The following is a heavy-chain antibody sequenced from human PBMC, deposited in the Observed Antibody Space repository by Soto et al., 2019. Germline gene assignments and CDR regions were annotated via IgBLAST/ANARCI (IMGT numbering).Heavy chain of an antibody. Sequence: QVQLVQSGAEVKKPGASVKVSCKASGYTFTSYDINWVRQAAGQGLEWIGWMNPNSGKAVYAQKFQGRVPMAGNTSISTAYMELSSLSSDDTAVYFCARGLVVVSATYWDFDLWGRGTLVTGSS. V-gene: IGHV1-8*01. CDR2: MNPNSGKA. CDR1: GYTFTSYD. CDR3: ARGLVVVSATYWDFDL. D-gene: IGHD2-15*01. J-gene: IGHJ2*01.